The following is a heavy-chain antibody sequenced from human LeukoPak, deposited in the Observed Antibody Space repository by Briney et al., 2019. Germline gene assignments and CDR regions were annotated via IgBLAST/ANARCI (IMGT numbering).Heavy chain of an antibody. CDR2: ISGDSTDI. Sequence: GGSLRLSCATSGFTFKSYAMNWVRQSPGKGLEWVSSISGDSTDIYYADSLMGRSTIARDNAKNSLYLQINSLRAEDTAIYYCARRGYSDSSGYDYWGQGTLVTVSS. D-gene: IGHD3-22*01. CDR3: ARRGYSDSSGYDY. J-gene: IGHJ4*02. CDR1: GFTFKSYA. V-gene: IGHV3-21*01.